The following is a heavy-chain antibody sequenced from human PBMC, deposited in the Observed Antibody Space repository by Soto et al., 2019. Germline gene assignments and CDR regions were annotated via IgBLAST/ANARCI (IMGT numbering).Heavy chain of an antibody. Sequence: GGSLRLSCAASGFTFSSYGMHWVRQAPGKGLEWVAVISYDGSNKYYADSVKGRFTISRDNSKNRLYLQMNSLRAEDTAVYYCAKVWEWLRPFGSFDYWGQGTLVTVSS. CDR2: ISYDGSNK. J-gene: IGHJ4*02. CDR3: AKVWEWLRPFGSFDY. D-gene: IGHD5-12*01. V-gene: IGHV3-30*18. CDR1: GFTFSSYG.